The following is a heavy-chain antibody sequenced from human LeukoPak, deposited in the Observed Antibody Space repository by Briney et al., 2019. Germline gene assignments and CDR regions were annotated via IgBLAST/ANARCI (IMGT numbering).Heavy chain of an antibody. J-gene: IGHJ4*02. CDR2: INSDGSST. CDR3: AKDEALYYFDY. CDR1: GFTFSSYW. Sequence: GGSLRLSCAASGFTFSSYWMHWVRQAPGKGLVWVSRINSDGSSTSYADSVKGRFTISRDNSKNTLYLQMNSLRAEDTAVYYCAKDEALYYFDYWGQGTLVTVSS. V-gene: IGHV3-74*01.